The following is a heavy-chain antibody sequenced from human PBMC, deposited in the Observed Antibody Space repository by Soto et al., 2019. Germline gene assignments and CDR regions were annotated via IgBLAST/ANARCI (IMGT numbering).Heavy chain of an antibody. V-gene: IGHV1-69*13. Sequence: SVKVSCKASGGTFSSYAISWVRQAPGQGLEWMGGIIPIFGTANYTQKFQGRVTITADESTSTAYMELSSLRSEDTAVYYCARDVVVVPAATPNWFDPWGQGTLVTVSS. CDR2: IIPIFGTA. CDR3: ARDVVVVPAATPNWFDP. CDR1: GGTFSSYA. J-gene: IGHJ5*02. D-gene: IGHD2-2*01.